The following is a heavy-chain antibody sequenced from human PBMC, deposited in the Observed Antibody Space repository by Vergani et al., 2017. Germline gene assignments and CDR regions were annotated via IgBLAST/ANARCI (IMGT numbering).Heavy chain of an antibody. V-gene: IGHV4-34*01. D-gene: IGHD1-7*01. CDR3: ARGRVSWNFFRRLFDP. Sequence: QVQLQQWGAGLLKPSETLSLTCAVYGGSFSGYYWSWIRQPPGKGLEWIGEINHIGSTNYNPSLKSRVTISVDTSKNQFSLKLSSVTAADTAVYYCARGRVSWNFFRRLFDPWGQGTLVTVSS. CDR2: INHIGST. J-gene: IGHJ5*02. CDR1: GGSFSGYY.